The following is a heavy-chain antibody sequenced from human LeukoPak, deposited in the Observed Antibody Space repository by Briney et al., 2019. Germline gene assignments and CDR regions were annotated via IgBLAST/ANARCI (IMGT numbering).Heavy chain of an antibody. V-gene: IGHV3-7*01. CDR3: ARLPRIEVPY. D-gene: IGHD6-19*01. Sequence: GGSLRLSCAASGFTFSSNWMSWVRQAPGKGLEWVAHIKQDGSEKYYVDSVKGRFTISRDNAKNSLYLQMNSLRAEDTAVYHCARLPRIEVPYWGQGTLVTVSS. CDR1: GFTFSSNW. CDR2: IKQDGSEK. J-gene: IGHJ4*02.